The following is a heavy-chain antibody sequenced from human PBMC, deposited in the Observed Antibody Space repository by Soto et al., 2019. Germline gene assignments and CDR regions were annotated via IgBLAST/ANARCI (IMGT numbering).Heavy chain of an antibody. V-gene: IGHV1-2*02. Sequence: ASVKVSCKASGYIFTGYHMHWVRQAPGQGLEWMGWINPNSGGTKYAQKFQGRVTMTRDTSISTAYMELSSLRSDDTAVYYCEREELPIYYDRMAVPGQGTTVT. CDR1: GYIFTGYH. CDR2: INPNSGGT. D-gene: IGHD1-7*01. CDR3: EREELPIYYDRMAV. J-gene: IGHJ6*02.